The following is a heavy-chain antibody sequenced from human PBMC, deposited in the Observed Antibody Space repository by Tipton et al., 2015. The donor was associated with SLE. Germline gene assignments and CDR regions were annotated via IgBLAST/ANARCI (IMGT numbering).Heavy chain of an antibody. CDR2: INPNSGGT. D-gene: IGHD1-26*01. CDR3: ARRQWELGGEFDY. J-gene: IGHJ4*02. V-gene: IGHV1-2*06. Sequence: QLVQSGAEVKKPGASVKVSCKASGYTFTGYYMHWVRQAPGQGLEWMGRINPNSGGTNYAQKFQGRVTMTRDTSISTAYMELSRLRADDTAVYYCARRQWELGGEFDYWGQGTLVTVSS. CDR1: GYTFTGYY.